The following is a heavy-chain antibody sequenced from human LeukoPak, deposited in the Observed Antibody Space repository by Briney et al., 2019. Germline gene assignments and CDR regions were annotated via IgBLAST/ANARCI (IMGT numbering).Heavy chain of an antibody. CDR3: ARDPVRDGYPYSFDY. V-gene: IGHV3-33*01. CDR1: GFIFSSHG. D-gene: IGHD5-24*01. Sequence: GGSLRLSCAASGFIFSSHGMHWVRQAPGKGLEWVAVIWYDGSNKYYADSVKGRFTISRDNSKNTMYLQMDSLRGEDTAVYYCARDPVRDGYPYSFDYWGQGTLVTVFS. J-gene: IGHJ4*02. CDR2: IWYDGSNK.